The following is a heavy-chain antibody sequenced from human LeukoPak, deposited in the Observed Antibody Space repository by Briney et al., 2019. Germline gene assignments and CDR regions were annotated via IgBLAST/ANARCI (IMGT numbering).Heavy chain of an antibody. CDR3: AKWDYAGMTRAFDI. V-gene: IGHV3-30*18. J-gene: IGHJ3*02. CDR1: GFTFSSYG. Sequence: GRSLRLSCAASGFTFSSYGMHWVRQAPGKGLEWLAAISHDGSKKYYADSVNGRFTISRDNSKSTLWLQMNSLRAEDTAVYYCAKWDYAGMTRAFDIWGQGTLVTFSS. CDR2: ISHDGSKK. D-gene: IGHD3-16*01.